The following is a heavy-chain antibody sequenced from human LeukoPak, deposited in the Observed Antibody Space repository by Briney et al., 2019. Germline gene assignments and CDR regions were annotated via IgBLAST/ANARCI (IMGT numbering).Heavy chain of an antibody. D-gene: IGHD3-22*01. CDR1: GFTFSSYG. J-gene: IGHJ4*02. V-gene: IGHV3-30*03. CDR3: ASGKYYYDSSGYYSALDY. Sequence: PGRSLRLSCAASGFTFSSYGMHWVRQAPGKGLEWVAVISYDGSNKYYADSVKGRFTISRDNSKNTLYLQMNSLRAEDTAVYYCASGKYYYDSSGYYSALDYWGQGTLVTVSS. CDR2: ISYDGSNK.